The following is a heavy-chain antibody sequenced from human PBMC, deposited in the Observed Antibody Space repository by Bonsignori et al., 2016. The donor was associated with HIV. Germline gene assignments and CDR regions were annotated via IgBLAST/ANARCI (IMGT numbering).Heavy chain of an antibody. D-gene: IGHD2-15*01. CDR3: ARDNEKGGGIGEDYFDP. CDR2: INPSGGIA. V-gene: IGHV1-46*01. J-gene: IGHJ5*02. Sequence: WVRQAPGQGLEWMGMINPSGGIARYAQKVQGRVTMTRNTSTSTVYMELSRLTSEDTAVYYCARDNEKGGGIGEDYFDPWGQGTLVTVSS.